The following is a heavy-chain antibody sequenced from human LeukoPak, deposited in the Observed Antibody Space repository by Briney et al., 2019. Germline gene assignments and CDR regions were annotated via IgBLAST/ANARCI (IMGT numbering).Heavy chain of an antibody. J-gene: IGHJ4*02. D-gene: IGHD3-22*01. CDR2: MNPSGGTT. CDR1: GYTFSRYY. CDR3: AKLVSETTMIVVVITYYFDY. Sequence: GASVKVSCKASGYTFSRYYIHWVRQAPGQGLEWMGKMNPSGGTTTYAQKFQGRVTMTRDTPTSTVYMEMSSLRPEDTAVYYCAKLVSETTMIVVVITYYFDYWGQGTLVTVSS. V-gene: IGHV1-46*01.